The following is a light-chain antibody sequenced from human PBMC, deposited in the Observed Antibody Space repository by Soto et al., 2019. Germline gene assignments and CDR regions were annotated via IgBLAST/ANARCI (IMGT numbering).Light chain of an antibody. CDR1: QSIKTW. CDR3: QHYESYSTLT. CDR2: KAS. J-gene: IGKJ4*01. V-gene: IGKV1-5*03. Sequence: DIQMTQSPSTLSASVGDRVTITCRASQSIKTWLAWYQQKPGMAPKLLIHKASGLESGVPSRFSGSGSGTEFALTISSLQPDDFATYYCQHYESYSTLTFGGGTKVEIK.